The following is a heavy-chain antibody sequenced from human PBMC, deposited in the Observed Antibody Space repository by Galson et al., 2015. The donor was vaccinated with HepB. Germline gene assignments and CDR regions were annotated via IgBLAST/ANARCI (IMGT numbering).Heavy chain of an antibody. CDR1: GFTFEAYA. V-gene: IGHV3-9*01. J-gene: IGHJ6*02. CDR2: ISWISDFT. D-gene: IGHD3-10*01. CDR3: AQDLTYYYGSGSYFVGMDV. Sequence: SLKLSCAASGFTFEAYAIHWVRQAPGKGLEWVSGISWISDFTVYAESVRGRFTISGDNATNTLYLQMTSLRPEDTALYYCAQDLTYYYGSGSYFVGMDVWGQGTTVTVSS.